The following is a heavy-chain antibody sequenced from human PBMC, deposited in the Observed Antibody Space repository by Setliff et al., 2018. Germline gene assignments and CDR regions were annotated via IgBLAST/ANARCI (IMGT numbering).Heavy chain of an antibody. CDR3: ARTRTPSPFNSWFDP. V-gene: IGHV5-51*01. CDR1: GYSFSSYW. D-gene: IGHD2-15*01. J-gene: IGHJ5*02. Sequence: GESLKISCKGSGYSFSSYWIGWVRQMPGKGLEWMGIIYPGDSDTRYSPSFQGQVTISADKSISTAYLQWSSLKASDTAMYYCARTRTPSPFNSWFDPWGQGTLVTVS. CDR2: IYPGDSDT.